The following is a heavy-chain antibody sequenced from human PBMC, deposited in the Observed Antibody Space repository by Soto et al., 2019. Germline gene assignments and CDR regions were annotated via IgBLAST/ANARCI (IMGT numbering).Heavy chain of an antibody. CDR3: ARDAAYVDTAMAPLRFDY. CDR1: GFTFSSYA. Sequence: PGGSLRLSCAASGFTFSSYAMHWVRQAPGKGLEWVAVISYDGSNKYYADSVKGRFTISRDNSKNTLYLQMNSLRAEDTAVYYCARDAAYVDTAMAPLRFDYWGQGTLVTVSS. V-gene: IGHV3-30-3*01. D-gene: IGHD5-18*01. CDR2: ISYDGSNK. J-gene: IGHJ4*02.